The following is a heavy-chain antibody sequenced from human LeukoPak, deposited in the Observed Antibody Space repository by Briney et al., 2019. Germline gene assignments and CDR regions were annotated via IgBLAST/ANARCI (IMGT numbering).Heavy chain of an antibody. Sequence: SETLSLTCTVSGASISSSTYYWGWIRQPPGKGLEWIGNIYYSGSTYSNPSLKSRVTISVDTSKNQFSLKLSSVTAADTAVYYCARLYDSSGRKVDYWGQGIPVTVSS. D-gene: IGHD3-22*01. V-gene: IGHV4-39*01. CDR3: ARLYDSSGRKVDY. CDR1: GASISSSTYY. J-gene: IGHJ4*02. CDR2: IYYSGST.